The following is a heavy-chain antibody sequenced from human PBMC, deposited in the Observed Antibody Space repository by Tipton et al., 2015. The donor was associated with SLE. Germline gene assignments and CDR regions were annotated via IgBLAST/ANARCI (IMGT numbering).Heavy chain of an antibody. V-gene: IGHV3-11*04. CDR2: ISSSGSTI. Sequence: LSLTCTVSGGSISSSSYYWGWIRQAPGKGLEWVSYISSSGSTIYYADSVKGRFTISRDNAKNSLYLQMNSLRAEDTAVYYCARGHDRGSGVDYWGQGTLVTVSS. CDR3: ARGHDRGSGVDY. J-gene: IGHJ4*02. CDR1: GGSISSSSYY. D-gene: IGHD2-15*01.